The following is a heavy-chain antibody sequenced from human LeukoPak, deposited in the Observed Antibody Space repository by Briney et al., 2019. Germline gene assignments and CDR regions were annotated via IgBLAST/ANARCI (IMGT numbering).Heavy chain of an antibody. V-gene: IGHV4-59*08. CDR1: GDSISRYY. CDR3: AMGSTLFDY. CDR2: IYYRGST. D-gene: IGHD2-2*01. Sequence: SETLSLTCTVSGDSISRYYWSWIRQPPGKGLEWVGYIYYRGSTNYNPSLKSRVTISVDTSKNQFSLKLSSVTAADTAVYYCAMGSTLFDYWGQGTLVTVSS. J-gene: IGHJ4*02.